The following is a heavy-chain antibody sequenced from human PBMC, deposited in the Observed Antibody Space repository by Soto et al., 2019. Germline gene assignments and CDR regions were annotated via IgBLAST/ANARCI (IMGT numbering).Heavy chain of an antibody. CDR3: ARSTYCSSTSCYGYFDY. J-gene: IGHJ4*02. CDR1: GGSISSGGYS. V-gene: IGHV4-30-2*01. Sequence: QLQLQESGSGLVKPSQTLSLTCAVSGGSISSGGYSWSWIRQPPGKGLEWIGYIYHSGSTYYNPSLKSRVTISVDRSKNQFSLKLSSVTAADTAVYYCARSTYCSSTSCYGYFDYWGQGTLVTVSS. CDR2: IYHSGST. D-gene: IGHD2-2*01.